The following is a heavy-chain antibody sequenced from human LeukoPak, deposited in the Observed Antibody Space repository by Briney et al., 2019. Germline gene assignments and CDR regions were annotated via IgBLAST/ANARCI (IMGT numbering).Heavy chain of an antibody. CDR1: GFTFSSYA. V-gene: IGHV3-23*01. Sequence: PGGSLRRSCAASGFTFSSYAMSWVRQAPGKGLEWVSAISGSGGYTYYADSVKGRFTISRDNSKNTLYLQMNSLRAEDTALYYCARAPGVRYYYYMDVWGKGTTVTVSS. J-gene: IGHJ6*03. CDR2: ISGSGGYT. D-gene: IGHD2-8*01. CDR3: ARAPGVRYYYYMDV.